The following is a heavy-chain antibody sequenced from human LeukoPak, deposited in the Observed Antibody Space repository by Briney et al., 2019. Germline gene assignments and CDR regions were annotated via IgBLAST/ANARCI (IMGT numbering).Heavy chain of an antibody. Sequence: LETLSLTCAVSGGSISSSNWWSWVRQPPGKGLEWIGEIYHSGSTNYNPSLKSRVTISVDKSKNQFSLKLSSVTAADTAVYYYARGYYDSSGYPFDYWGQGTLVTVSS. CDR2: IYHSGST. J-gene: IGHJ4*02. CDR1: GGSISSSNW. D-gene: IGHD3-22*01. V-gene: IGHV4-4*02. CDR3: ARGYYDSSGYPFDY.